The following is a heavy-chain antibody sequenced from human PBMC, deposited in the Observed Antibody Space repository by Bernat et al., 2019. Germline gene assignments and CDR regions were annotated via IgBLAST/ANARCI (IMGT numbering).Heavy chain of an antibody. Sequence: QVQLVESGGGLVKPGGSLRLSCAASGFTFSDYYMSWIRQAPGKGLEWVSYISSSSSYTNYADSVKGRFTISRDNAKNSLYLQMNSLRAEDTAVYYCAREVGRGLQGAFDIWGQGTMVTVSS. J-gene: IGHJ3*02. V-gene: IGHV3-11*05. CDR2: ISSSSSYT. D-gene: IGHD3-10*01. CDR1: GFTFSDYY. CDR3: AREVGRGLQGAFDI.